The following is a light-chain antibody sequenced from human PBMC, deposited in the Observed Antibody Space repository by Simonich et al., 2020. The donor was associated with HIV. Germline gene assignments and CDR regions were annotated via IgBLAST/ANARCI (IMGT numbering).Light chain of an antibody. Sequence: DIVMTQSPDSLAVSLGERATINCRSSQSVLSNSNNKNYLAWYQQKPEQPPQLLIYWASTRDSGVPDRFSGSESGTDFTLTISSLQAEDVAVYYCQQYYSTPWTFGQGTKVEIK. V-gene: IGKV4-1*01. CDR3: QQYYSTPWT. CDR2: WAS. CDR1: QSVLSNSNNKNY. J-gene: IGKJ1*01.